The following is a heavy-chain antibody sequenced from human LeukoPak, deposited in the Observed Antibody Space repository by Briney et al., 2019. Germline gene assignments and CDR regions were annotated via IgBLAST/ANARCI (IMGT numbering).Heavy chain of an antibody. D-gene: IGHD3-16*01. Sequence: GGSLRLSCAASGFGFNYYGMVWFRQSPGKGLEWVATISYDERGKHYADSVQGRFTISRDNSGSVLYLQLDYLRPEDTAVYYCSTDGTPKFEHWGQGTLVTVSS. V-gene: IGHV3-30*03. J-gene: IGHJ1*01. CDR3: STDGTPKFEH. CDR1: GFGFNYYG. CDR2: ISYDERGK.